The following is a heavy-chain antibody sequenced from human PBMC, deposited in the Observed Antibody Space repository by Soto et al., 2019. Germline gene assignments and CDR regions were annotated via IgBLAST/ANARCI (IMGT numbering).Heavy chain of an antibody. CDR2: ISAYNGNT. V-gene: IGHV1-18*01. CDR1: GYTFTSYG. CDR3: AGGDINGTTEDDAFDI. Sequence: ASVKVSCKASGYTFTSYGISWVRQAPGQGLEWMGWISAYNGNTNYAQKLQGRVTMTTDTSTSTAYMELRSLRSDDTAVYYCAGGDINGTTEDDAFDIWGQGTMVTVSS. D-gene: IGHD1-7*01. J-gene: IGHJ3*02.